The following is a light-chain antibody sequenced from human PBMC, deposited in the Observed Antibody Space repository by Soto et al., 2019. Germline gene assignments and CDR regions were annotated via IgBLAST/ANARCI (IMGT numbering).Light chain of an antibody. J-gene: IGKJ5*01. CDR1: QSVSSY. Sequence: EIVLTPSPATLSLSPVERATLSCRASQSVSSYLAWYQQKPGQAPRLLIYDASNRATGISARFSGSGSGTDFTLTISSLEPEDFAVYYCQQRSKWPPEVTFGQGTRLEIK. V-gene: IGKV3-11*01. CDR2: DAS. CDR3: QQRSKWPPEVT.